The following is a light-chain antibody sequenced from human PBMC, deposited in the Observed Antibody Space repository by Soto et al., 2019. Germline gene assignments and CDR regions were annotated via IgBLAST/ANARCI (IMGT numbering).Light chain of an antibody. CDR3: SSDAVSNWEV. Sequence: QSVLTQPPSASGSPGQSVTISCTGTNSDVGGYNYVSWYQQYPGKAPKLIIYEVNERPSGVPDRFSGSKSGNTASLTVSGHTAADDDYYYGSSDAVSNWEVFGTGTKVTVL. CDR2: EVN. CDR1: NSDVGGYNY. J-gene: IGLJ1*01. V-gene: IGLV2-8*01.